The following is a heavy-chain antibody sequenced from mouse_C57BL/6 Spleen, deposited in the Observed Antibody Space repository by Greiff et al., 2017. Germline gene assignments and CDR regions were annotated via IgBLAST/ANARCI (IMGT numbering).Heavy chain of an antibody. CDR3: ARSGGYYYFGY. D-gene: IGHD3-1*01. V-gene: IGHV5-17*01. J-gene: IGHJ2*01. CDR2: ISSGSSTI. Sequence: DVMLVESGGGLVKPGGSLKLSCAASGFTFSDYGMRWVRQAPEKGLEWVAYISSGSSTIYYADTVKGRFTISRDNAKNTLFLQMTSLRSEDTAMYYCARSGGYYYFGYWGQGTTLTVSS. CDR1: GFTFSDYG.